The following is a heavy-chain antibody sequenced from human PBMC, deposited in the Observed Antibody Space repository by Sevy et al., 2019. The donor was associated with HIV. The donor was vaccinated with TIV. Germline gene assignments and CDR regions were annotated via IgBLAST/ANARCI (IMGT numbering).Heavy chain of an antibody. CDR2: INPDTGVT. D-gene: IGHD3-3*01. CDR3: ARRFCGGAKSDEDYYFAMDV. CDR1: EYTFTGYY. V-gene: IGHV1-2*02. Sequence: ASVKVSCKASEYTFTGYYIHWVRQAPGQGLEWMGGINPDTGVTTYVQKLQGRVSMTRDTSINTAYMELRSLAPDDTAECFCARRFCGGAKSDEDYYFAMDVWGQGTTVTVSS. J-gene: IGHJ6*02.